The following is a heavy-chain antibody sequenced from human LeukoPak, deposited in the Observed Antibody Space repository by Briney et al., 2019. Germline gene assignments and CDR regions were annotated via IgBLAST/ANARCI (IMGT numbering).Heavy chain of an antibody. CDR1: GGSISSYY. V-gene: IGHV4-59*08. CDR3: ARQRPRSSGDDFDY. Sequence: PSETLSLTCTVSGGSISSYYWSWIRQPPGKGLEWIGYIYYSGSTNYNPSLKSRVTISVDTSKNQFSLKLSSVTAADTGVYYCARQRPRSSGDDFDYWGQGTLVTVSS. J-gene: IGHJ4*02. D-gene: IGHD7-27*01. CDR2: IYYSGST.